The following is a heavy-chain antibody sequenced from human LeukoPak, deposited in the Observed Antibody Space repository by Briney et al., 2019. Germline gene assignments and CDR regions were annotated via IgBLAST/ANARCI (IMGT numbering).Heavy chain of an antibody. CDR1: GGSISSGGYY. Sequence: PSETLSLTCTVSGGSISSGGYYWSWIRQHPGKGLEWIGYICYSGSTYYTPSLKSRVTISVDTSKNQFSLKLSSVTAADTAVYYCATLGNYDILTGRSRTDAFDIWGQGTMVTVSS. CDR2: ICYSGST. D-gene: IGHD3-9*01. J-gene: IGHJ3*02. CDR3: ATLGNYDILTGRSRTDAFDI. V-gene: IGHV4-31*03.